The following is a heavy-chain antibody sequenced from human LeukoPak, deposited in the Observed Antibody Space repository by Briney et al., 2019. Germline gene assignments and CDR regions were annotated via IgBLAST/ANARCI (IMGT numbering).Heavy chain of an antibody. J-gene: IGHJ4*02. D-gene: IGHD1-26*01. V-gene: IGHV3-23*01. CDR2: ISGSGGST. Sequence: GGSLRLSCAASGFTFSSYAMSWVRQAPGKGLEWVSAISGSGGSTYYADSVKGRFTISRVNSKNTLYLQMNSLKTEDTAVYFCTDGISGVYRADPDHWGQGTPVTVSS. CDR3: TDGISGVYRADPDH. CDR1: GFTFSSYA.